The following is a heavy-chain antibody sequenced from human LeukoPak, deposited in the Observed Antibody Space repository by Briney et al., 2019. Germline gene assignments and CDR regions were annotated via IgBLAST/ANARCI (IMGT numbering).Heavy chain of an antibody. V-gene: IGHV1-69*05. J-gene: IGHJ4*02. Sequence: ASVEVSCKASGGTFSSYAISWVRQAPGQGLEWMGGIIPIFGTANYAQKFQGRVTITTDESTSTAYMELSSLRSEDTAVYYCAKQRSGSWGGFDYWGQGTLVTVSS. CDR1: GGTFSSYA. CDR3: AKQRSGSWGGFDY. CDR2: IIPIFGTA. D-gene: IGHD6-13*01.